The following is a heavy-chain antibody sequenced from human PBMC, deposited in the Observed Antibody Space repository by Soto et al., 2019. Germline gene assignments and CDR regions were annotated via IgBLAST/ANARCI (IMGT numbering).Heavy chain of an antibody. CDR2: ISGSGGST. CDR1: GFTFSSYA. D-gene: IGHD3-16*01. CDR3: AKRVMAPRRYFDY. Sequence: GGSLRLSCAASGFTFSSYAMSWVRQAPGKGLEWVSAISGSGGSTYYADSVKGRFTISRDNSKNTLYLQMNSLRVEDTAVYYCAKRVMAPRRYFDYWGQGTLVTVSS. J-gene: IGHJ4*02. V-gene: IGHV3-23*01.